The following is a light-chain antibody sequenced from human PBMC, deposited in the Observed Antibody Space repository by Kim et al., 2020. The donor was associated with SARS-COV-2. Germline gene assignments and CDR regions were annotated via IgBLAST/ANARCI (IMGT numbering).Light chain of an antibody. CDR1: QSISRG. CDR2: QAS. V-gene: IGKV1-5*03. CDR3: QQYRSDPWT. J-gene: IGKJ1*01. Sequence: SVGDRVSITGRASQSISRGLAWYQQQPGKAPKPLIYQASTLEKGVPSSFSGSGSGTEFALTIRSLQPDDFATYYCQQYRSDPWTFGQGTKVDIK.